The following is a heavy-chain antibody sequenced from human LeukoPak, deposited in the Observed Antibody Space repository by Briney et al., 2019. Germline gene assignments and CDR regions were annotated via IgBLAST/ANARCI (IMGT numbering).Heavy chain of an antibody. D-gene: IGHD5-18*01. J-gene: IGHJ4*02. Sequence: GGSLRLSCAASGFTFSSYWMTWVRQAPGKGLEWVANIKQDGSDKYYMDSVRGRFTISRDNAKNSLYLQMNSLRVEDTALYYCAKDIRRGYNFGYDQFVYWGQGTLVTVSS. CDR2: IKQDGSDK. V-gene: IGHV3-7*01. CDR3: AKDIRRGYNFGYDQFVY. CDR1: GFTFSSYW.